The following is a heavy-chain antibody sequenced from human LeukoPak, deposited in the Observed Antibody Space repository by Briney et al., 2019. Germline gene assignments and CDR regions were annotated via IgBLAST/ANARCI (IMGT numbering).Heavy chain of an antibody. J-gene: IGHJ6*02. CDR1: GYTFTSYG. D-gene: IGHD6-13*01. CDR3: ARDSGSSWYIYKSYYYYGMDV. CDR2: ISAYNGNT. Sequence: ASVKVSCKAPGYTFTSYGISWVRQAPGQGLEWMGWISAYNGNTNYAQKLQGRVTMTTDTSTSTAYMELRSLRSDDTAVYYCARDSGSSWYIYKSYYYYGMDVWGQGTTVTVSS. V-gene: IGHV1-18*01.